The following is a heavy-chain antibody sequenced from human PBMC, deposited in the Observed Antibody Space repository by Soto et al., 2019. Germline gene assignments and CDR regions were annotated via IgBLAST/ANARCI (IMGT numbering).Heavy chain of an antibody. CDR3: ARETGTEPYFDY. Sequence: GASVKVSCKASGGTFSSYAISWVRQAPGQGLEWMGGIIPIFGTANYAQKFQGRVTITADESTSTAYMDLSSLRSEDTAVYYCARETGTEPYFDYWGQGTLVTVSS. CDR1: GGTFSSYA. D-gene: IGHD1-1*01. J-gene: IGHJ4*02. CDR2: IIPIFGTA. V-gene: IGHV1-69*13.